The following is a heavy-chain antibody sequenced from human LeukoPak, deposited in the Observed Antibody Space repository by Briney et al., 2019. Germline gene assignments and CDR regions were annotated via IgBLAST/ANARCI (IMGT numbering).Heavy chain of an antibody. CDR1: GGSITSNNYY. J-gene: IGHJ4*02. CDR3: VYYYGSGSVEY. V-gene: IGHV4-39*01. Sequence: SETLSLTCTVSGGSITSNNYYWGWIRQPPGKGLEWVGSFYYSGSTNYNPSLKSRLTISVDTSKNQFSLKLSSVTAADTAVYYCVYYYGSGSVEYWGQGTLVTVSS. D-gene: IGHD3-10*01. CDR2: FYYSGST.